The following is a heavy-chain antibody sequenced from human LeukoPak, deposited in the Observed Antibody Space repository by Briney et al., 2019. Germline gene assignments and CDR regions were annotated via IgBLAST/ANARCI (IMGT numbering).Heavy chain of an antibody. Sequence: GGSLRLSCAASRFTFSNYGVNWVRQAPGKGLEWVSYINSRSSTIYYADSVGGRFTISRDNAKNSLYLQMNSLKAEDTAIYYCAREVGTPQAFDIWGQGTMVTVSS. V-gene: IGHV3-48*01. D-gene: IGHD1-26*01. CDR1: RFTFSNYG. CDR2: INSRSSTI. J-gene: IGHJ3*02. CDR3: AREVGTPQAFDI.